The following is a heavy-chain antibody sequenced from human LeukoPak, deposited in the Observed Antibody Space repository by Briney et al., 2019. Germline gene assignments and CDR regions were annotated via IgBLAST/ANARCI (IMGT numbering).Heavy chain of an antibody. Sequence: PGGSLRLSCAASGFIFPDYWMHWVRQAPGKELVWVARIRGDGRATTYADSVKGRFTISRDNSKNTLFLQMNSLRAEDMAFYYCAKQIGGSSSGGFDYWGQGTLVTVSS. D-gene: IGHD6-6*01. V-gene: IGHV3-74*03. CDR2: IRGDGRAT. J-gene: IGHJ4*02. CDR1: GFIFPDYW. CDR3: AKQIGGSSSGGFDY.